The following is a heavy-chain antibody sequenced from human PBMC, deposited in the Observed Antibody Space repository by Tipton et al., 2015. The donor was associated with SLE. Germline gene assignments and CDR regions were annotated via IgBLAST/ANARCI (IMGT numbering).Heavy chain of an antibody. J-gene: IGHJ4*02. CDR1: GGSISSYY. CDR2: IYTSGST. Sequence: TLSLTCTVSGGSISSYYWSWIRQPAGKELEWIGYIYTSGSTNYNPSLKSRVTISVDTSKNQFSLKLSSVTAADTAVYYCARLPPGYGDYWGQGTLVTVSS. D-gene: IGHD6-13*01. V-gene: IGHV4-4*09. CDR3: ARLPPGYGDY.